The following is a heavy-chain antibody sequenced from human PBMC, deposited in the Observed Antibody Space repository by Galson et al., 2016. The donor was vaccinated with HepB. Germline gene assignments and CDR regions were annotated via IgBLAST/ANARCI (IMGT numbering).Heavy chain of an antibody. CDR1: GFTLSDHA. V-gene: IGHV3-30*04. CDR3: ARDQGWGVLFLVES. D-gene: IGHD3-22*01. J-gene: IGHJ4*02. Sequence: SLRLSCAVSGFTLSDHAVHWVRQAPGKGLEWLSVISYAGSDIYYAESMKGRVTVTRDNSKHTLNSQMDSLRPDDTAVYYCARDQGWGVLFLVESWGQGTLVIVSS. CDR2: ISYAGSDI.